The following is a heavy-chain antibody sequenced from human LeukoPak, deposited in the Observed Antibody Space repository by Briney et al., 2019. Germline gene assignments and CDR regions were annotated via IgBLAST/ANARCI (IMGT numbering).Heavy chain of an antibody. CDR1: GGSISTYY. J-gene: IGHJ4*02. D-gene: IGHD3/OR15-3a*01. V-gene: IGHV4-59*12. Sequence: PSETLSLTCAVSGGSISTYYWSWIRQPPGKGLEWIGYIFYSGSTNYNPSLKSRVTISVDTSKNQFSLKLSSVTAADTAVYYCARGDIDWLFYPRTSFDYWGQGTLVTASS. CDR3: ARGDIDWLFYPRTSFDY. CDR2: IFYSGST.